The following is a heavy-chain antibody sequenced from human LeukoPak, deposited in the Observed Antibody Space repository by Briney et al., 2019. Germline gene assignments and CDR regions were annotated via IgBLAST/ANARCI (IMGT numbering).Heavy chain of an antibody. D-gene: IGHD5-24*01. CDR3: AKVGVATIVGVIGY. V-gene: IGHV3-53*01. J-gene: IGHJ4*02. CDR1: GFTVSSNY. Sequence: GGSLRLSCAASGFTVSSNYMSWVRQAPGKGLEWVSVIYSGGSTYYAESVKGRFTISRDNSKNTLYLQMNSLRAEDTAVYYCAKVGVATIVGVIGYWGQGALVTVSS. CDR2: IYSGGST.